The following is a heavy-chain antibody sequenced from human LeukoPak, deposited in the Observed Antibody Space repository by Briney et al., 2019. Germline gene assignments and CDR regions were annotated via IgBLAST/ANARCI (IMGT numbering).Heavy chain of an antibody. CDR2: IYPGDSDT. Sequence: PGESLKISCKGSGYSFTSYWIGWVRQMPGKGLEWMGIIYPGDSDTRHSPSFQGQVTISADKSVSTAYLQWSSLKASDTAMYYCARHRAAVTTSPFDYWGQGTLVTVSS. D-gene: IGHD4-11*01. CDR1: GYSFTSYW. V-gene: IGHV5-51*01. J-gene: IGHJ4*02. CDR3: ARHRAAVTTSPFDY.